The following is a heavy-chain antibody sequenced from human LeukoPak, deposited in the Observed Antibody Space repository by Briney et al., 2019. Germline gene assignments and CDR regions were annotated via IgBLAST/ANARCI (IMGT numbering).Heavy chain of an antibody. CDR1: GGSFSNSNYC. CDR2: ISYSGST. J-gene: IGHJ6*02. D-gene: IGHD3-16*02. CDR3: ARHYVDIRTVGASYYYYGLDV. Sequence: SETLSLTCTVSGGSFSNSNYCWGWIRQPPGKGLEWIGSISYSGSTYYNPSLKSRVSISVDTSKNQFSLKVTSVTAADTAVFYCARHYVDIRTVGASYYYYGLDVWGQGTTVTVSS. V-gene: IGHV4-39*01.